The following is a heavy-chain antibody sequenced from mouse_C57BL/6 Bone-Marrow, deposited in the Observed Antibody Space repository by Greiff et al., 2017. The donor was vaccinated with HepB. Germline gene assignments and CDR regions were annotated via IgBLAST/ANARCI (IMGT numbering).Heavy chain of an antibody. V-gene: IGHV5-17*01. D-gene: IGHD1-1*01. CDR1: GFTFSDYG. Sequence: EVQLVESGGGLVKPGGSLKLSCAASGFTFSDYGMHWVRQAPEKGLEWVAYISSGSSTIYYADTVKGRFTIARDNAKNTLFLQMTSLRSEDTAMYYCARPRDGSSADYFDYWGQGTTLTVSS. CDR3: ARPRDGSSADYFDY. CDR2: ISSGSSTI. J-gene: IGHJ2*01.